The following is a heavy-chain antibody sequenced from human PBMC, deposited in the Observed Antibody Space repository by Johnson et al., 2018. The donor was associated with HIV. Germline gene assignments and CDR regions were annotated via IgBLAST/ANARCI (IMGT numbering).Heavy chain of an antibody. CDR2: ISYDGSNK. Sequence: QMLLVESGGGVVQPGTSLRLSCAASGFTFSSYAMHWVRQAPGKGLEWVAVISYDGSNKYYADSVKGRFTISRDNSKNTLYLQMNSLRAEDTAVYYCASWGVGSSWNHDAFDIWGQGTMVTVSS. CDR1: GFTFSSYA. J-gene: IGHJ3*02. CDR3: ASWGVGSSWNHDAFDI. D-gene: IGHD6-13*01. V-gene: IGHV3-30-3*01.